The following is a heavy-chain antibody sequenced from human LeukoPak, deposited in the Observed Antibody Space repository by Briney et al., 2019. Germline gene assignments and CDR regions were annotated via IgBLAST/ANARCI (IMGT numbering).Heavy chain of an antibody. D-gene: IGHD2-2*01. Sequence: GGSLRLSCAVSGFSVSTNYMTWVRQAPGKGLEWVSAISGSGGSTYYADSVKGRFTISRDNSKNTLYLQMNSLRAEDTAVYYCAKRYCSSTSCYPVDYWGQGTLVTVSS. CDR3: AKRYCSSTSCYPVDY. CDR2: ISGSGGST. CDR1: GFSVSTNY. V-gene: IGHV3-23*01. J-gene: IGHJ4*02.